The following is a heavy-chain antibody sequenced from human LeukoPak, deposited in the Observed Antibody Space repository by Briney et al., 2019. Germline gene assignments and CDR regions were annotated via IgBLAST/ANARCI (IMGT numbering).Heavy chain of an antibody. CDR3: AKSGYNRFDY. D-gene: IGHD5-24*01. J-gene: IGHJ4*02. CDR1: GFTFSSDW. V-gene: IGHV3-7*03. CDR2: INPDGSEK. Sequence: RTGGSLRLSCAVSGFTFSSDWMIWVRQAPGKGLEWVANINPDGSEKNYVDSVRGRFTISRDNAKNSLDLQMNSLIAEDTAVYYCAKSGYNRFDYWGQGTRVTVSS.